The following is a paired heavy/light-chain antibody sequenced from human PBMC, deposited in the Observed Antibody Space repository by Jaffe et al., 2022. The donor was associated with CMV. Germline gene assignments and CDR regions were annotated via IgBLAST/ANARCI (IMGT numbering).Light chain of an antibody. CDR1: QSVSSSY. J-gene: IGKJ4*01. CDR2: GAS. V-gene: IGKV3-20*01. CDR3: QQYGSSQLT. Sequence: EIVLTQSPGTLSLSPGERATLSCRASQSVSSSYLAWYQQKPGQAPRLLIYGASSRATGIPDRFSGSGSGTDFTLTISRLEPEDFAVYYCQQYGSSQLTFGGGTKVEIK.
Heavy chain of an antibody. CDR3: ARDRRDCTNGVCYKYYYYGMDV. Sequence: QVQLVQSGAEVKKPGASVKVSCKASGYTFTGYYMHWVRQAPGQGLEWMGWINPNSGGTNYAQKFQGRVTMTRDTSISTAYMELSRLRSDDTAVYYCARDRRDCTNGVCYKYYYYGMDVWGQGTTVTVSS. J-gene: IGHJ6*02. CDR2: INPNSGGT. CDR1: GYTFTGYY. V-gene: IGHV1-2*02. D-gene: IGHD2-8*01.